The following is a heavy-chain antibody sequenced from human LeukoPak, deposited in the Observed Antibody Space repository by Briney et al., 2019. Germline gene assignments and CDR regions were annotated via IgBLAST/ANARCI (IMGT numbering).Heavy chain of an antibody. CDR3: AKDFSSASYTYYYYYMDV. CDR2: IYTSGST. J-gene: IGHJ6*03. Sequence: PSETLSLTCTVSGGSISSYYWSWIRQPAGKGLEWIGRIYTSGSTNYNPSLKSRVTMSVDTSKNQFSLKLSSVTAADTAVYYCAKDFSSASYTYYYYYMDVWGKGTTVTVSS. D-gene: IGHD6-25*01. CDR1: GGSISSYY. V-gene: IGHV4-4*07.